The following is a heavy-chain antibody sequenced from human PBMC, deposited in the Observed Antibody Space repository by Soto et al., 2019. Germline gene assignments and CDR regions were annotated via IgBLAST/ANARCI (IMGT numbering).Heavy chain of an antibody. CDR2: ISGSGGST. CDR1: GFTFSSYA. D-gene: IGHD2-15*01. J-gene: IGHJ3*02. Sequence: GGSLRLSCAASGFTFSSYAMSWVRQAPGKGLEWVSGISGSGGSTYYADSVKGRFTISRDNSKNTLYLRMNSLRAEDTAVYYCAKFWDIVVGVAATRDAFDIWGQGTMVTVSS. V-gene: IGHV3-23*01. CDR3: AKFWDIVVGVAATRDAFDI.